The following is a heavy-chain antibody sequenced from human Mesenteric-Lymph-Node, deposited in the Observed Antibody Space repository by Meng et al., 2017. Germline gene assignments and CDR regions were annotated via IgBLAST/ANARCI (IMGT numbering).Heavy chain of an antibody. Sequence: GESLKISCAASGFTFSNYAMHWVRQAPAKGLEWVAVISYDGSNKYYADSVKCRFTISRDNSKNTLYLQMNSLRDEDTAVYYCARSPTKVFATIPEAYWGQGTLVTVSS. V-gene: IGHV3-30*01. CDR1: GFTFSNYA. CDR3: ARSPTKVFATIPEAY. CDR2: ISYDGSNK. D-gene: IGHD2-21*01. J-gene: IGHJ4*02.